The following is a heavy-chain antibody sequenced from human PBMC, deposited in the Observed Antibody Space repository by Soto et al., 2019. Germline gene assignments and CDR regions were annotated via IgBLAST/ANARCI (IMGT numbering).Heavy chain of an antibody. J-gene: IGHJ3*02. CDR1: GFTFSSYA. V-gene: IGHV3-23*01. CDR3: AKIPERYDYIWGSYRDAFDI. Sequence: GGSLRLSCAASGFTFSSYAMSWVRQAPGKGLEWVSAISGSGGSTYYADSVKGRFTISRDNSKNTLYLQMNSLRAEDTAVYYCAKIPERYDYIWGSYRDAFDIWGQGTIVTVSS. D-gene: IGHD3-16*02. CDR2: ISGSGGST.